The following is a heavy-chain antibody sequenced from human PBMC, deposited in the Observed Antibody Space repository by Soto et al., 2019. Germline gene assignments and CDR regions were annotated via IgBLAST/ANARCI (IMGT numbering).Heavy chain of an antibody. V-gene: IGHV3-30*18. J-gene: IGHJ4*02. CDR1: GFTFSSYG. CDR3: AKDLAGATFDY. D-gene: IGHD1-26*01. CDR2: ISYDGSNK. Sequence: QVQLVESGGGVVQPGRSLRLSCAASGFTFSSYGMHWVRKAPGKGLEWVAVISYDGSNKYYADSVKGRFTISRDNSKNTLYLQMNSLRAEDTAVYYCAKDLAGATFDYWGQGTLVTVSS.